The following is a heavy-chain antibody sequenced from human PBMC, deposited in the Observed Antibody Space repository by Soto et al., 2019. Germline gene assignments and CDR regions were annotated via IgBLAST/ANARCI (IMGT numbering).Heavy chain of an antibody. CDR3: AKGRSYYYYYGVDV. CDR1: GFTFRSCA. CDR2: IIGSGAST. Sequence: GGSLRLSCAASGFTFRSCAMGWVRQAPGKGLEWASDIIGSGASTYYADSVKGRFTISRDNSKSTLYLQMNSLRAEDTALYYCAKGRSYYYYYGVDVWGQGTTVTVSS. V-gene: IGHV3-23*01. J-gene: IGHJ6*02.